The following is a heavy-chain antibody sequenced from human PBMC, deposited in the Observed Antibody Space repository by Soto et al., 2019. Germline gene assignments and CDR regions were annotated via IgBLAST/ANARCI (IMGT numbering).Heavy chain of an antibody. CDR3: ARDKITGLFDY. CDR1: GGSFSGYY. D-gene: IGHD2-8*02. V-gene: IGHV4-34*01. J-gene: IGHJ4*02. Sequence: QVQLQQWGAGLLKPSETLSLTCAVYGGSFSGYYWTWIRQPPGAGLEWIGEINHSGRTNYNPSLKSRGTISVDTSKNQFSLKLTSVTAADTAVYYFARDKITGLFDYWGQGTLVTVSS. CDR2: INHSGRT.